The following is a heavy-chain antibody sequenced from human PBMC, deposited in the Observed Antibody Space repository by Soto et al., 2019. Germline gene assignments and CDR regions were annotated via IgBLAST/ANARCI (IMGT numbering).Heavy chain of an antibody. V-gene: IGHV1-69*13. D-gene: IGHD2-2*01. CDR1: GGTFSSYA. CDR2: VIPIFGTA. J-gene: IGHJ1*01. CDR3: ARDVLGYCSSTSCPQYQH. Sequence: SVKVSCKASGGTFSSYAISWVRQAPGQGLEWMGGVIPIFGTANYAQKFQGRVTITADESTSTAYMELSSLRSEDTAVYYCARDVLGYCSSTSCPQYQHWGQGTLVTVSS.